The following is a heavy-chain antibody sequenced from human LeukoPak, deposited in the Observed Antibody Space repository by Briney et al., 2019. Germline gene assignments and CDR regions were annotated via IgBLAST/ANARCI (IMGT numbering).Heavy chain of an antibody. CDR1: GGSFSGYY. V-gene: IGHV4-34*01. CDR3: ASLERLELRGIYYYGMDV. Sequence: PSETLSLTCAVYGGSFSGYYWSWIRQPPGKGLEWIGEINHSGSTNYNPSLKSRVTISVDTSKNQFSLKLSSVTAADTAVYYCASLERLELRGIYYYGMDVWGQGTTVTVSS. CDR2: INHSGST. D-gene: IGHD1-7*01. J-gene: IGHJ6*02.